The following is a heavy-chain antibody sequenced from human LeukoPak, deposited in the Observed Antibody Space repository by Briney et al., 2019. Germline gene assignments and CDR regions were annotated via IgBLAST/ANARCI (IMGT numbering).Heavy chain of an antibody. V-gene: IGHV3-48*03. CDR2: ISRSGSTK. CDR3: ARSSVVTAMVHLEY. J-gene: IGHJ4*02. D-gene: IGHD2-21*02. Sequence: PGGSLRLSCAASGFTFSSYEMNWVRQAPGKGLEWVSSISRSGSTKYYADSVKGRFTISRDNAKNSLFLQMNSLRAEDTAVYYCARSSVVTAMVHLEYWGQGTLVTVSS. CDR1: GFTFSSYE.